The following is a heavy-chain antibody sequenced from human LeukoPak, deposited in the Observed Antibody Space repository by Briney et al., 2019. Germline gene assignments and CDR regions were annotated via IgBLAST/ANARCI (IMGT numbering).Heavy chain of an antibody. CDR1: GGTFSSYA. CDR3: ARGREGVRTHFPFDP. CDR2: IIPIFGTA. Sequence: ASVKVSCKASGGTFSSYAISWVRQAPGQGLEWMGRIIPIFGTANYAQKFQGRVTITADKSTSTAYMELSSLRSEDTAVYYCARGREGVRTHFPFDPWGQGTLVTVSS. D-gene: IGHD3-3*02. V-gene: IGHV1-69*06. J-gene: IGHJ5*02.